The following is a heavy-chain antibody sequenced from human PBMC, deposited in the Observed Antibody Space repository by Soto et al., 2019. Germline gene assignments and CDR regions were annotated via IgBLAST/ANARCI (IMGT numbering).Heavy chain of an antibody. V-gene: IGHV4-59*01. CDR2: IHFSGST. CDR1: GGSIRSYY. J-gene: IGHJ4*02. CDR3: ARHTPAISISDH. D-gene: IGHD2-15*01. Sequence: PSETLSLTCAVSGGSIRSYYWTWIRQPPGKGLEWIGDIHFSGSTNYNPSLKSQITITVYTSENQYSLKLSSVTAADTAVYYCARHTPAISISDHWGQGTLVTVSS.